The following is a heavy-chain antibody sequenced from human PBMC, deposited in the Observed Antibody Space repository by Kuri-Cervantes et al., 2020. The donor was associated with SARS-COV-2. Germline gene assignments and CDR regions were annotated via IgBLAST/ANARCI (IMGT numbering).Heavy chain of an antibody. V-gene: IGHV4-34*01. J-gene: IGHJ4*02. CDR3: ASRYCSSTSCYRTTGKYYFDY. CDR1: GGSFSGYY. CDR2: INHSGST. D-gene: IGHD2-2*01. Sequence: GSLRLSCAVYGGSFSGYYWSWIRQPPGKGLEWIGEINHSGSTNYNPSLKSRVTISVDTSKNQFSLKLSSVTAADTAVYYCASRYCSSTSCYRTTGKYYFDYWGQGTQVTVSS.